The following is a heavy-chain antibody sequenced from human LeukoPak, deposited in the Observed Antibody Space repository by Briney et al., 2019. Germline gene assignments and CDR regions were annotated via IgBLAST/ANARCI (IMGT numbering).Heavy chain of an antibody. D-gene: IGHD5-12*01. CDR2: INAGNGNT. Sequence: GASVKVSCKASGYTFTSYAMHWVRQAPGQRLEWMGWINAGNGNTKYSQKFQGRVTITRDTSVSTAYMELSSLRSEDTAVYYCARDLPDSGYDNWGQGTLVTVSS. CDR1: GYTFTSYA. V-gene: IGHV1-3*01. CDR3: ARDLPDSGYDN. J-gene: IGHJ4*02.